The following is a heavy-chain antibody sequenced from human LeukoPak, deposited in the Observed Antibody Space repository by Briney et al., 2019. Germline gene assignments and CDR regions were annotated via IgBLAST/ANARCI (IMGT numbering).Heavy chain of an antibody. CDR3: ARRHAEYSSSSDPYYFDY. CDR2: LYYGGST. D-gene: IGHD6-6*01. Sequence: SETLSLTCTVSDGSISSYYWTWIRQPPGKGLEWIGSLYYGGSTNYNPSLKSRVTISVDTSKNQFSLTLSSVTAGETAVYYCARRHAEYSSSSDPYYFDYWGQGTLVTVSS. CDR1: DGSISSYY. J-gene: IGHJ4*02. V-gene: IGHV4-59*01.